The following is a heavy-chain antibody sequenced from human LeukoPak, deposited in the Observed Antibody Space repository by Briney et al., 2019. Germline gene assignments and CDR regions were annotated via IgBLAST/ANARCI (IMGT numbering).Heavy chain of an antibody. D-gene: IGHD2-2*01. Sequence: SETLCLTCRVSGVSVSSNSYYWAWIPPPPGLGLEWTGKIYYTGNTYYDPSLKSRVTMSVDSSINQFSLKLSPVPAADTAVYYCARDRKLDCSSSFWNWLDPWGQGTLVTVSS. CDR2: IYYTGNT. CDR1: GVSVSSNSYY. V-gene: IGHV4-39*07. J-gene: IGHJ5*02. CDR3: ARDRKLDCSSSFWNWLDP.